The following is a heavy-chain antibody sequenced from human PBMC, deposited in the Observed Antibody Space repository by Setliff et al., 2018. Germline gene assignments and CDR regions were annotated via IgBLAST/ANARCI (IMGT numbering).Heavy chain of an antibody. J-gene: IGHJ4*01. V-gene: IGHV3-23*01. CDR2: IIGSGIST. Sequence: GGSLRLSCAASGFSFSSYAMSWVRQAPGQGLEWVSSIIGSGISTYYADSVQGQFTISRDNHKNTLYLQMNSLRVEDTAIYYCAKSPHDFWSGRVFFDYWGQGILVTVSS. CDR3: AKSPHDFWSGRVFFDY. D-gene: IGHD3-3*01. CDR1: GFSFSSYA.